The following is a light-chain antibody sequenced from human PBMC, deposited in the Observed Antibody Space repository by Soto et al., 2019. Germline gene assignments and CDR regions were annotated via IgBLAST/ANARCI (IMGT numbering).Light chain of an antibody. V-gene: IGKV1-39*01. Sequence: DIQMTQSPSSLSASVGDRVTITCRASQSISSYLNWYQQKPGKAPKLLIYAASSLQSGVPSRFSGSGSGTDFTLTISSLQPEDFATYFCQQSYSTPRAFGPGTQVDI. CDR3: QQSYSTPRA. J-gene: IGKJ3*01. CDR2: AAS. CDR1: QSISSY.